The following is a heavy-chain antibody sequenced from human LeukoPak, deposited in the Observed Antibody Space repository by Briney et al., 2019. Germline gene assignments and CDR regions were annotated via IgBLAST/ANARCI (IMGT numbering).Heavy chain of an antibody. Sequence: PSETLSLTCAVSGGSFGGFYWTWIRQPPGKGLEWIGDINQSGGTNYNPSLKSRVTISIDTSKSQFFLKLNSVTAADTAVYYCARASMYSSSSGVVYWGQGTLVIVSS. CDR1: GGSFGGFY. J-gene: IGHJ4*02. D-gene: IGHD6-6*01. CDR3: ARASMYSSSSGVVY. V-gene: IGHV4-34*01. CDR2: INQSGGT.